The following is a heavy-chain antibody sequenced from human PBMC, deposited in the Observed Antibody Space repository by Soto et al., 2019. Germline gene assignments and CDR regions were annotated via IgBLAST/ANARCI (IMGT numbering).Heavy chain of an antibody. D-gene: IGHD3-10*01. CDR1: GYTFTGHY. CDR2: INSNSGDT. V-gene: IGHV1-2*04. J-gene: IGHJ6*02. Sequence: ASVKVSCKTSGYTFTGHYMHWVRQAPGQGLEWLGWINSNSGDTKYAQNFQGWVTMTRDTSISTVYMELSRLRSDDTAIYYCARGRTLVWFGESSYYNMDGWGQGTTVTVSS. CDR3: ARGRTLVWFGESSYYNMDG.